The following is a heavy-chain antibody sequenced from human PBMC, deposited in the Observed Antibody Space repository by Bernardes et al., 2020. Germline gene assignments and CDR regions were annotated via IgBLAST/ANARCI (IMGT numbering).Heavy chain of an antibody. CDR1: GYTFTSYD. CDR3: ARVTLVTTYYYYGMDV. D-gene: IGHD3-9*01. J-gene: IGHJ6*04. V-gene: IGHV1-8*01. CDR2: MNPNSGNT. Sequence: ASVKVSCKASGYTFTSYDINWVRQATGQGLEWMGWMNPNSGNTGYAQKFQGRVTMTRNTSISTAYMELSSLRSEDTAVYYCARVTLVTTYYYYGMDVWGKGTTVTVSS.